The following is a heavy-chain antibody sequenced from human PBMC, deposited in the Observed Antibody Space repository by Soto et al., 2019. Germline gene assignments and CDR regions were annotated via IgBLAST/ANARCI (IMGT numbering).Heavy chain of an antibody. Sequence: GGSLRLSCAASGFTFSSYAMSWVRQAPGKGLEWVSGISGSGGSTYYTDSVKGRITISRDNSKNTLYLQMNGLRAEDTAVYYCAKDRDSSGYYYFDYWGQGTLVTVSS. CDR3: AKDRDSSGYYYFDY. CDR2: ISGSGGST. J-gene: IGHJ4*02. CDR1: GFTFSSYA. V-gene: IGHV3-23*01. D-gene: IGHD3-22*01.